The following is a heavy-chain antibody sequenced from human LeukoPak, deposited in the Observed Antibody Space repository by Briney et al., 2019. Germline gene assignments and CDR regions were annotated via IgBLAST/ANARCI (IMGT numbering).Heavy chain of an antibody. Sequence: PGGSLRLSCAASGFTFTTYAMSWVRQAPGKGLEWVSAICGSSDFTYYAEYVKGRFTISRDNSKKTLYLQMNSLRAEDTAVYHCAKADRGWGVITKDWGQGTLVTVSS. D-gene: IGHD3-10*01. V-gene: IGHV3-23*01. CDR3: AKADRGWGVITKD. CDR2: ICGSSDFT. J-gene: IGHJ4*02. CDR1: GFTFTTYA.